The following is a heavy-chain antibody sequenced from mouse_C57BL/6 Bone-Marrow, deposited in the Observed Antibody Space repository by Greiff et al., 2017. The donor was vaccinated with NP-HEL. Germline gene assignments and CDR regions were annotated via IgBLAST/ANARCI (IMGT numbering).Heavy chain of an antibody. CDR2: IWGDGST. Sequence: QVQLKQSGPGLVAPSQRLSITCTVSGFSLTSYGVSWVRQPPGKGLEWLGVIWGDGSTHSHSALISRLSISKDNSESQVFLKLNSLQTDDTATYYCAQGWLPPFAYWGQGTLVTVSA. D-gene: IGHD2-3*01. J-gene: IGHJ3*01. CDR1: GFSLTSYG. CDR3: AQGWLPPFAY. V-gene: IGHV2-3*01.